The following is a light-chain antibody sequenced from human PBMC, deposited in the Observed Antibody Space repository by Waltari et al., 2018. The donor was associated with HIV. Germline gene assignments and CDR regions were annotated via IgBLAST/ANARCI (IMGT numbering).Light chain of an antibody. Sequence: IMMTQSPDSLAVSLGESATINCKPRPSLLYSTNNQTFLAWYQQKPRQPPKLLMYCASVWGSGFPARVSASGSETDFTLTINSLQAEDVVLYYCQQYYHTLWTFGRGTKVEIK. CDR2: CAS. CDR1: PSLLYSTNNQTF. V-gene: IGKV4-1*01. J-gene: IGKJ1*01. CDR3: QQYYHTLWT.